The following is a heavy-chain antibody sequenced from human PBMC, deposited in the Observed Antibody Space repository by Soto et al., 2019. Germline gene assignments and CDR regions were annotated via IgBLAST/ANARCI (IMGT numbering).Heavy chain of an antibody. V-gene: IGHV3-7*01. D-gene: IGHD6-6*01. CDR2: IKQDGSEE. Sequence: EVQLVESGGGLVQPGGSLRLSCAASGVTFSSDWMSWFRQAPGKGLEWVANIKQDGSEENYVASVKGRFTISRDNAKNALYLQMNSMRGEDTAVSYWAREIAARLWGKGTTVTVSS. CDR3: AREIAARL. CDR1: GVTFSSDW. J-gene: IGHJ6*03.